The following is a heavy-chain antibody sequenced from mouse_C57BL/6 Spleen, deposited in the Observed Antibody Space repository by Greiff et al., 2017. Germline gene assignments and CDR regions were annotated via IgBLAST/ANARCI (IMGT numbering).Heavy chain of an antibody. D-gene: IGHD1-1*01. J-gene: IGHJ2*01. CDR2: IDPSDSYT. Sequence: QVQLQQPGAELVRPGTSVKLSCKASGYTFTSYWMHWVKQRPGQGLEWIGVIDPSDSYTNYNQKFKGKATLTVDTSSRTAYMQLSSLTSEDSAVYYCARITTVVNDWGQGTTLTVSS. V-gene: IGHV1-59*01. CDR3: ARITTVVND. CDR1: GYTFTSYW.